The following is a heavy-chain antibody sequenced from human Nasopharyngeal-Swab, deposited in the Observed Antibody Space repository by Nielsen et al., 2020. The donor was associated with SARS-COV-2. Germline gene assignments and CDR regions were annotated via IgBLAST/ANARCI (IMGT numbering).Heavy chain of an antibody. CDR1: GGSVSRGSHY. J-gene: IGHJ4*02. Sequence: SETLSLTCIVSGGSVSRGSHYWSWIRQPPGKGLEWIGYIFYTGNTNYNPSLESRVTMSIDTSRNQFSLSLNSVTVADTAVYYCARDRGDLRKYYFDSWGQGTQITVSA. D-gene: IGHD3-10*01. CDR3: ARDRGDLRKYYFDS. V-gene: IGHV4-61*01. CDR2: IFYTGNT.